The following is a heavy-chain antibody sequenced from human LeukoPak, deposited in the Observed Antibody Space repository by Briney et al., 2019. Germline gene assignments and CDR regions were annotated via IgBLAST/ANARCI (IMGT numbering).Heavy chain of an antibody. CDR3: ASQYYYDSSGYYYPY. V-gene: IGHV1-2*06. D-gene: IGHD3-22*01. Sequence: ASVKVSCKASGYTFTGYYMHWVRQAPGQGLEWMGRINPNSGGTNYAQKFQGRVTMTRDTSISTAYMELSRLRSDDTAVYYCASQYYYDSSGYYYPYWGQRTLVTVSS. CDR1: GYTFTGYY. CDR2: INPNSGGT. J-gene: IGHJ4*02.